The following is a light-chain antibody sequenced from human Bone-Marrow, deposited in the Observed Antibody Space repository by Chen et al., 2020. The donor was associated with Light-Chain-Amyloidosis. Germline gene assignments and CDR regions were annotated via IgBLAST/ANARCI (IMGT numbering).Light chain of an antibody. CDR3: HQRSDWLT. V-gene: IGKV3-11*01. J-gene: IGKJ4*01. CDR2: DAS. Sequence: EPVLTQSPATLSLSPGERATLSCRASQSVNTNLAWYQQKPGQPPRLLIYDASNRATGIPARFSGGGSGTDLTLTISSLEPEDFAVYYCHQRSDWLTFGGGTRVEVK. CDR1: QSVNTN.